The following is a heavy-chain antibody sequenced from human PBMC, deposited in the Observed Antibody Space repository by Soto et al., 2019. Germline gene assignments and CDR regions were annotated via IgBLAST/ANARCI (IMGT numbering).Heavy chain of an antibody. CDR2: ISAYNGNT. J-gene: IGHJ4*02. CDR3: ARDTVTPASFDY. D-gene: IGHD4-4*01. Sequence: ASVKVSCKASGYTFTSYGISWVRQAPGQGLECMGWISAYNGNTNYGQKLQGRVTMTTDTSTSTAYMELRSLRSDDMAVYYCARDTVTPASFDYWGQGTLVTVSS. V-gene: IGHV1-18*03. CDR1: GYTFTSYG.